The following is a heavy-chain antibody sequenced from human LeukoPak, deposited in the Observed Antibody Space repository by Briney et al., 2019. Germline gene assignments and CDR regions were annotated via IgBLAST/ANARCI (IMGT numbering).Heavy chain of an antibody. CDR2: ISSSSSYT. CDR1: GFTFSSYA. Sequence: PGGSLRLSRAASGFTFSSYAFHWVRQAPGKGLEWVSYISSSSSYTNYADSVKGRFTISRDNAKNSLYLQMNSLRAEDTAVYYCARGPLAYSSGREFDYWGQGTLVTVSS. CDR3: ARGPLAYSSGREFDY. V-gene: IGHV3-21*05. J-gene: IGHJ4*02. D-gene: IGHD6-19*01.